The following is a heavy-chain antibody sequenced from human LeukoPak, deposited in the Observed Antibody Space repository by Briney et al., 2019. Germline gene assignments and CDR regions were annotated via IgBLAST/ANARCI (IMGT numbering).Heavy chain of an antibody. J-gene: IGHJ4*02. CDR1: GFIFSSYG. D-gene: IGHD2-21*02. CDR3: AREDLAYCGGDCYPYFDY. CDR2: IWYDGSNK. V-gene: IGHV3-33*01. Sequence: GGSLRLSCAASGFIFSSYGMHWVRQAPGKGLEWVAVIWYDGSNKYYADSVKGRFTISRDNSKNTLYLQMNSLRAEDTAVYYCAREDLAYCGGDCYPYFDYWGQGTLVTVSS.